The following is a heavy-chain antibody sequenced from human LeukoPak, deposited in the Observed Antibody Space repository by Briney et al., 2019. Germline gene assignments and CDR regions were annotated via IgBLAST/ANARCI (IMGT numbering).Heavy chain of an antibody. CDR3: ARGRMVRGGGYFDY. J-gene: IGHJ4*02. V-gene: IGHV3-66*01. Sequence: GGSLRLSCAASGFTVSSNYMSWVRQAPGKGLEWVSVIYSGGSTYYADSVKGRFTISRDNSKNTLYPQMNSLRAEDTAVYYCARGRMVRGGGYFDYWGQGTLVTVSS. CDR1: GFTVSSNY. D-gene: IGHD3-10*01. CDR2: IYSGGST.